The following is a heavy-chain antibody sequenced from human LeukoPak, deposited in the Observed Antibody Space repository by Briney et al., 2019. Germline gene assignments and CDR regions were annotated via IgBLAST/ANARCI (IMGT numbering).Heavy chain of an antibody. CDR3: ASVSGSYLDFQH. V-gene: IGHV3-48*04. CDR2: ISSGSNTK. Sequence: GGSLRLSCAASGFIFSNYRMNWVRQAPGKGLEWVSYISSGSNTKYYANSVKGRFTISRDNAKNSLYLQMNSPRAEDTAVYYCASVSGSYLDFQHWGQGTLVTVSS. D-gene: IGHD3-10*01. J-gene: IGHJ1*01. CDR1: GFIFSNYR.